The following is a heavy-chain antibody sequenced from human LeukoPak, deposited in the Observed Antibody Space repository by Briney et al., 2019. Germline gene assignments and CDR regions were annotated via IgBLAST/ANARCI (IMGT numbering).Heavy chain of an antibody. Sequence: SETLSLTCTVSGGSISSGGYYWSWIRQPPGKSLEWIGYIYHSGSTYYNPSLKSRVTISVDRSKNQFSLKLSSVTAADTAVYYCARDRELDPFDYWGQGTLVTVSS. CDR3: ARDRELDPFDY. V-gene: IGHV4-30-2*01. CDR2: IYHSGST. J-gene: IGHJ4*02. D-gene: IGHD1-26*01. CDR1: GGSISSGGYY.